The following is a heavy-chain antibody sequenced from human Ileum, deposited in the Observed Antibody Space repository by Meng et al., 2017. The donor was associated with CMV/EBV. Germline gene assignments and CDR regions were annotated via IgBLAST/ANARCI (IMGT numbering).Heavy chain of an antibody. V-gene: IGHV3-43*01. Sequence: GGSLRLSCAASGFNFDDYSMHWVRQAPGKGLEWVSLISRDGGFTYYADSVKGRFTVSRDNSKNSLYLQVNSLRTEDTASYYCAKDISSAWYPTVYYFDYWGQGTLVTVSS. D-gene: IGHD6-19*01. J-gene: IGHJ4*02. CDR2: ISRDGGFT. CDR1: GFNFDDYS. CDR3: AKDISSAWYPTVYYFDY.